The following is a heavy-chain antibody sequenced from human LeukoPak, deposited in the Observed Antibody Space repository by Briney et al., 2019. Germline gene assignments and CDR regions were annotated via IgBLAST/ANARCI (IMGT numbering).Heavy chain of an antibody. CDR3: ARGAKWAYYFDY. CDR1: AFTFNTYW. V-gene: IGHV3-74*01. D-gene: IGHD1-26*01. Sequence: GGSLRLSCAASAFTFNTYWMHWVRQVPGRGLEWVSRINGDESSTNYADSVKGRFTISRDNAKDTLYLHMNSLTAEDMAVYYCARGAKWAYYFDYWGQGTLVTVSS. CDR2: INGDESST. J-gene: IGHJ4*02.